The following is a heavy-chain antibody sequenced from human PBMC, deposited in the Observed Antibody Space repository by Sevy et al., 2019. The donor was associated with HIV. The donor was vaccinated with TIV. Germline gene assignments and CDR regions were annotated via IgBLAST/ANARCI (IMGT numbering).Heavy chain of an antibody. CDR2: ISAYNGNT. CDR3: AGASHCTNGVCYFFDY. CDR1: GYTFTSYG. D-gene: IGHD2-8*01. Sequence: ASVKVSCKASGYTFTSYGISWVRQAPGQGLEWMGWISAYNGNTNYAQKLQGRVTMTTDTSTSTAYMELRSLRSDDTAVYYCAGASHCTNGVCYFFDYWGQGTLVTVSS. J-gene: IGHJ4*02. V-gene: IGHV1-18*01.